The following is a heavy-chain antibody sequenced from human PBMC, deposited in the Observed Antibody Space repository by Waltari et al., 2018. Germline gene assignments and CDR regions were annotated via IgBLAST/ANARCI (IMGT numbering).Heavy chain of an antibody. CDR1: GDSISNYY. CDR2: LSSSGDT. J-gene: IGHJ5*02. CDR3: ARGTAYCHGDCGNNWFGP. D-gene: IGHD2-21*01. Sequence: QVQLQESGPGLVKPSETLSLTCTVSGDSISNYYWSWIRQSAEKGLEWIGRLSSSGDTYYNPSLKSRVTMSLETSKNQFSVQLRSVTAADTAVYYCARGTAYCHGDCGNNWFGPWGQGTLVTVSS. V-gene: IGHV4-4*07.